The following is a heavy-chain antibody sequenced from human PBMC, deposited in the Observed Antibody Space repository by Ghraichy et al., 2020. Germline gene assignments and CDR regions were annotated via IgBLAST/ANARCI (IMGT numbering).Heavy chain of an antibody. CDR1: GAFGGYY. Sequence: GSLRLSCVVNGAFGGYYWSWIRQSPGKGLEWFGEIYPGGSANYNPSLRSRVTISVDASQRQFSLKLTSVTAADTAIYYCAKGRYCGGGGCFPRPSSFDSWGPGTLVTVSS. CDR2: IYPGGSA. D-gene: IGHD2-15*01. V-gene: IGHV4-34*01. CDR3: AKGRYCGGGGCFPRPSSFDS. J-gene: IGHJ4*02.